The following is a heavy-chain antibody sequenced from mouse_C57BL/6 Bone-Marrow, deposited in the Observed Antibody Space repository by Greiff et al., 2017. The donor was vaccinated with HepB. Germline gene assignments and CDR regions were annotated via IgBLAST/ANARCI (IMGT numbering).Heavy chain of an antibody. CDR2: ISDGGSYT. D-gene: IGHD2-5*01. V-gene: IGHV5-4*01. CDR3: AREYSNYLFDY. CDR1: GFTFSSYA. Sequence: EVMLVESGGGLVKPGGSLKLSCAASGFTFSSYAMSWVRQTPEKRLEWVATISDGGSYTYYPDNVKGRFTISRDNAKNNLYLQMSHLKSEDTAMYYCAREYSNYLFDYWGQGTTLTVSS. J-gene: IGHJ2*01.